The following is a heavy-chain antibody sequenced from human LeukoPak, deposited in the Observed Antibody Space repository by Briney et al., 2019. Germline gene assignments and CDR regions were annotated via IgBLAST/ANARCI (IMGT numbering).Heavy chain of an antibody. CDR1: GYTFTGYY. D-gene: IGHD3-10*01. CDR3: ARGMPPRLGELLSPIPFDY. CDR2: INPNSGGT. V-gene: IGHV1-2*02. J-gene: IGHJ4*02. Sequence: GASVKVSCKASGYTFTGYYMHWVRQAPGQGLEWMGWINPNSGGTNYAQKFQGRVTMTRDTSISTAYMELSRLRSDDTAVYYCARGMPPRLGELLSPIPFDYWGQGTLVTVSS.